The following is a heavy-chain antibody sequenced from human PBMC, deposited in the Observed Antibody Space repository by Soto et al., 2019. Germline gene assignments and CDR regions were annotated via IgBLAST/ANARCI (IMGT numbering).Heavy chain of an antibody. J-gene: IGHJ6*02. CDR1: GYSFTSYW. D-gene: IGHD3-22*01. V-gene: IGHV5-51*01. CDR3: ARRSITMKDGMDV. CDR2: IYPGDSET. Sequence: PGEPLTISCTGSGYSFTSYWFGWLRQMHGKGLEWMGIIYPGDSETRYSPSFQGQVTISADKSISTAYLQWRSLKASDTAMYYCARRSITMKDGMDVWGQGTTVTVSS.